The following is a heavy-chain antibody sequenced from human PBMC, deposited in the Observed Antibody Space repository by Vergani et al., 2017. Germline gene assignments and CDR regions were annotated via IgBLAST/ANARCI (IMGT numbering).Heavy chain of an antibody. V-gene: IGHV1-18*01. CDR2: INTYNGNT. Sequence: QVQLVQSGVEVKKPGASVKVSCKASGYTFTSYGISWVRQAPGQGLAWMGWINTYNGNTNYAQKVQGRVTMTTDTSTRTAYMELRSLRSDDSAVYYCARDLRMTPFYGLDVWGQGTTVTVSS. D-gene: IGHD2-8*01. CDR3: ARDLRMTPFYGLDV. J-gene: IGHJ6*02. CDR1: GYTFTSYG.